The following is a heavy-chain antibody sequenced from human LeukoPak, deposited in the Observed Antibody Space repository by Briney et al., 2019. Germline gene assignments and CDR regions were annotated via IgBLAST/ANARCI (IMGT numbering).Heavy chain of an antibody. CDR2: IYYSGST. CDR1: GGSISSYY. CDR3: ASIGYSYGRAYYFDY. D-gene: IGHD5-18*01. Sequence: SETLSLTCTVSGGSISSYYWGWIRQPPGKGLEWIGSIYYSGSTYYNPSLKSQVTISVDRSKNQFSLKLSSVTAADTAVYYCASIGYSYGRAYYFDYWGQGALVTVSS. J-gene: IGHJ4*02. V-gene: IGHV4-39*01.